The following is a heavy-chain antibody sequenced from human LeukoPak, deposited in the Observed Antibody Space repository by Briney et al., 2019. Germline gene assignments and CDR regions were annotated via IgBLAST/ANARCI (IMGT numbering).Heavy chain of an antibody. J-gene: IGHJ4*02. CDR2: IYYSGST. V-gene: IGHV4-39*01. CDR1: GGSIXSSXXY. CDR3: ARHGHSGYFDY. Sequence: GGSIXSSXXYWGWIRQPPGXXVEWIGRIYYSGSTYYNPSLKSRVTISVDTSKNQFSLKLSSVTAADTAVYYCARHGHSGYFDYWGQGTLVTVSS. D-gene: IGHD1-26*01.